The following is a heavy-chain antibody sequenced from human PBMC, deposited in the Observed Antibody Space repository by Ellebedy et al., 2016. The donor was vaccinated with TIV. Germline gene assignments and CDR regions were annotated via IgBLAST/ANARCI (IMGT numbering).Heavy chain of an antibody. V-gene: IGHV4-34*01. Sequence: SETLSLXCAVYGGSFSGYYWSWIRQPPGKGLEWIGEINHSGSTNYNPSLKSRVTISVDTSKNQFSLKLSSVTAADTAVYYCARSVVVPNGGFDYWGQGTLVTVSS. CDR3: ARSVVVPNGGFDY. D-gene: IGHD2-2*01. CDR2: INHSGST. J-gene: IGHJ4*02. CDR1: GGSFSGYY.